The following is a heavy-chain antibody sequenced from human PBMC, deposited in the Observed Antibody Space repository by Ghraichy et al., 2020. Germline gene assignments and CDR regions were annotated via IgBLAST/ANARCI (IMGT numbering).Heavy chain of an antibody. Sequence: GGSLRLSCAASGFNFSNYNMNWVRQAPGKGLEWVSSIGSSSNYINYADSMKGRFTISRDNAKNSLYLQMNSLRAEDTAVYYCARDVRQHNTMTTRRYFDYWGEGTLVTVSS. D-gene: IGHD3-22*01. V-gene: IGHV3-21*01. CDR1: GFNFSNYN. J-gene: IGHJ4*02. CDR2: IGSSSNYI. CDR3: ARDVRQHNTMTTRRYFDY.